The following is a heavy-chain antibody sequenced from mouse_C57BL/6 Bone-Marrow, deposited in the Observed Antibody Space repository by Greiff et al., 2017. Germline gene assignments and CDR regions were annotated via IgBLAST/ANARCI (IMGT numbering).Heavy chain of an antibody. CDR1: GYTFTSYW. V-gene: IGHV1-64*01. D-gene: IGHD1-1*01. CDR2: IHPNSGST. CDR3: ARFIYYYGSSYGY. Sequence: QVQLKQSGAELVKPGASVKLSCKASGYTFTSYWMHWVKQRPGQGLEWIGMIHPNSGSTNYNEKFKSKATLTVDKSSSTAYMQLSSLTSEDSAVYYGARFIYYYGSSYGYWGQGTTLTVSS. J-gene: IGHJ2*01.